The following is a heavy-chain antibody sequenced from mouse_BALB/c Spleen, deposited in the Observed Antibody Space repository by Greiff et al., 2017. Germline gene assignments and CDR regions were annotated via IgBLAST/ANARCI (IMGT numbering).Heavy chain of an antibody. CDR3: ARGGSSYFDD. CDR1: GYTFTSYV. Sequence: EVQGVESGPELVKPGASVKMSCKASGYTFTSYVMHWVKQKPGQGLEWIGYINPYNDGTKYNEKFKGKATLTSDKSSSTAYMELSSLTSEDSAVYYCARGGSSYFDDWGQGTTLTVSS. D-gene: IGHD1-1*01. V-gene: IGHV1-14*01. CDR2: INPYNDGT. J-gene: IGHJ2*01.